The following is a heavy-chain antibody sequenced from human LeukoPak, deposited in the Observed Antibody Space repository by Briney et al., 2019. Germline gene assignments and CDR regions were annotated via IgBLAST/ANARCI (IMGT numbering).Heavy chain of an antibody. CDR3: VRSLERFGTRDY. J-gene: IGHJ4*02. CDR2: IKQDGSEQ. V-gene: IGHV3-7*01. CDR1: GFIFGAYW. Sequence: GGPLRLACAASGFIFGAYWMTWVRQAPGKGLEGVGNIKQDGSEQYYMDSVKGRFTISRDNAKKSLFLQMNSLTAEDTGLYYCVRSLERFGTRDYWGQGTRVTDSS. D-gene: IGHD3-3*01.